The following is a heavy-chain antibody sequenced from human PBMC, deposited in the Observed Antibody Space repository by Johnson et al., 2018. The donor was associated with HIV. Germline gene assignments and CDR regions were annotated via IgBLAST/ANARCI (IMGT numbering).Heavy chain of an antibody. V-gene: IGHV3-15*01. Sequence: VQLVESGGGLVKPGGSLRLSCAASGFTFSNAWMSWVRQAPGKGLEWVGRVKSKTDGGTTDYNAPVKGRFTIPRDDSKNTLYLQMNSLKTEDTAVYYCTTDSGWVPLEAFDIWGQGTMVTVSS. CDR2: VKSKTDGGTT. CDR3: TTDSGWVPLEAFDI. J-gene: IGHJ3*02. D-gene: IGHD6-19*01. CDR1: GFTFSNAW.